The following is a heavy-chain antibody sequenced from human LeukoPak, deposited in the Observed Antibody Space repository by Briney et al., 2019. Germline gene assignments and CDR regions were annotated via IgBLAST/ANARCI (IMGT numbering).Heavy chain of an antibody. CDR3: AKDNWRGGQNCSGGSCYSITAPSLDWYFDL. D-gene: IGHD2-15*01. J-gene: IGHJ2*01. Sequence: PGGSLRLSCAASGFTFSSYGMHWVRQAPGKGLEWVAVISYDGTNIYYADSVKGRFTISRDNSKNTLYLQMNSLRAEDTAVYYCAKDNWRGGQNCSGGSCYSITAPSLDWYFDLWGRGTLVTVSS. V-gene: IGHV3-30*19. CDR2: ISYDGTNI. CDR1: GFTFSSYG.